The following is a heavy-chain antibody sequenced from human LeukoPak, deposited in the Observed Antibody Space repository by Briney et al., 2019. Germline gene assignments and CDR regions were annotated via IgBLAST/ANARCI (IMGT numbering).Heavy chain of an antibody. Sequence: ASVKVSCKASGYTFTSYDINWVRQATGQGLEWMGWMNPNSGNTGHAQKFQGRVTMTRNTSISTAYMELSSLRSEDTAVYYCARSTMVRGVITTRSWFDPWGQGTLVTVSS. D-gene: IGHD3-10*01. CDR2: MNPNSGNT. J-gene: IGHJ5*02. V-gene: IGHV1-8*01. CDR3: ARSTMVRGVITTRSWFDP. CDR1: GYTFTSYD.